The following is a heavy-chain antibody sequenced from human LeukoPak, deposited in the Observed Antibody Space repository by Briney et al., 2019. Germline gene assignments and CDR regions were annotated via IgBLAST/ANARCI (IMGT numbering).Heavy chain of an antibody. V-gene: IGHV4-59*01. CDR2: IYYSGST. Sequence: PSETLSLTCSVSGGSLTSYYWGWVRQSPGKGLEWIGYIYYSGSTAYNPSLKNRVTTSVDTSKNQFSLNLTSVTAADTAFYYCARGPTRYYFDYWGQGTVVTVSS. CDR1: GGSLTSYY. D-gene: IGHD3-3*01. J-gene: IGHJ4*02. CDR3: ARGPTRYYFDY.